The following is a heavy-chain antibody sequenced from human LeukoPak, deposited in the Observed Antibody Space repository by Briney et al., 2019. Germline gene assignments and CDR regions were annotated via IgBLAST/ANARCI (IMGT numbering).Heavy chain of an antibody. D-gene: IGHD2-2*01. CDR3: ARDGRQAVPAASTVDY. CDR1: GVTFSGYY. J-gene: IGHJ4*02. V-gene: IGHV4-34*01. CDR2: INHSGST. Sequence: KASETLCLTCAAYGVTFSGYYWSWIRQPPGKGLEWIGEINHSGSTNYNPSLKSRVTISVDTSKNQFSLKLSSVTAADTAVYYCARDGRQAVPAASTVDYWGEGTLVSV.